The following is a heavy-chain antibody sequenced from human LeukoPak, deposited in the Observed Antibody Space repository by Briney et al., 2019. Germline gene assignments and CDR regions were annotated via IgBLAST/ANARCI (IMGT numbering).Heavy chain of an antibody. CDR3: AREGNSGSYYFDY. CDR2: MNPNSGNT. Sequence: ASVKVSCKASEYTFTSYDINWVRQATGQGLEWMGWMNPNSGNTGYAQKFKGRVTITRNTSISTAYMGLSSLRSEDTAVYYCAREGNSGSYYFDYWGQGTLVTVSS. D-gene: IGHD4-23*01. V-gene: IGHV1-8*03. CDR1: EYTFTSYD. J-gene: IGHJ4*02.